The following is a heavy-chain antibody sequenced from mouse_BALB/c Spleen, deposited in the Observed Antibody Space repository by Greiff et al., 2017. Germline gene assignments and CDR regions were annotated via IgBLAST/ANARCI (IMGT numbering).Heavy chain of an antibody. CDR3: ARGDGYYDAMDY. CDR1: GFTFTDSY. J-gene: IGHJ4*01. CDR2: INTANGNT. V-gene: IGHV14-3*02. D-gene: IGHD2-3*01. Sequence: DVKLQESGAELVKPGASVKLSCTASGFTFTDSYMHWVKQSPEKGLEWIGRINTANGNTKYDPKFQGKATITADTSSNTAYMQLSSLTSEDTAFYYCARGDGYYDAMDYWGQGTSVTVSS.